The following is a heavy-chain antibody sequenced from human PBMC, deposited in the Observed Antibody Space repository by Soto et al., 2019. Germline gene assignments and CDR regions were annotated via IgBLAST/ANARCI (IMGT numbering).Heavy chain of an antibody. CDR2: IGTAVDT. V-gene: IGHV3-13*01. CDR3: ARGWLATGGSLSYMEV. D-gene: IGHD6-13*01. Sequence: ALRLSWAASGFTFSSYDMHWVLNATLKVLEWVSAIGTAVDTYYPGSVKGRFTISRENAKNSLYLQMNSLRAGDTALYYCARGWLATGGSLSYMEVWGKGTTVTVSS. CDR1: GFTFSSYD. J-gene: IGHJ6*03.